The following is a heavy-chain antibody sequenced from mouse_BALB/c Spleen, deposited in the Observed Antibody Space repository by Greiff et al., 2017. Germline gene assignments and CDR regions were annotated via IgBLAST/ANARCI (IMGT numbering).Heavy chain of an antibody. J-gene: IGHJ1*01. CDR2: ISSGGSYT. CDR3: ARRTVVDWYFDV. Sequence: EVKLVESGGGLVKPGGSLKLSCAASGFTFSSYAMSWVRQSPEKRLEWVAEISSGGSYTYYPDTVTGRFTISRDNAKNTLYLEMSSLRSEDTAMYYCARRTVVDWYFDVWGAGTTVTVSS. D-gene: IGHD1-1*01. V-gene: IGHV5-9-4*01. CDR1: GFTFSSYA.